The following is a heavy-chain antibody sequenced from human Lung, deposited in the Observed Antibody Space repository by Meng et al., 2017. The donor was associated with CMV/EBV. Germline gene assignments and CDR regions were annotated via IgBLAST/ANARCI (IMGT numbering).Heavy chain of an antibody. CDR3: VRDLVGNRDS. CDR1: GFTFSDYW. J-gene: IGHJ5*01. V-gene: IGHV3-74*03. D-gene: IGHD1-14*01. Sequence: EVQLVESGGGLVRPGGSLLLSCADSGFTFSDYWMHWVRQAPGEGPVWVSRIDTYGTVTSYAESVRGRFTISRDNSKKTLYLQMNDLRAGDSGVYYCVRDLVGNRDSWGHGTLVTVS. CDR2: IDTYGTVT.